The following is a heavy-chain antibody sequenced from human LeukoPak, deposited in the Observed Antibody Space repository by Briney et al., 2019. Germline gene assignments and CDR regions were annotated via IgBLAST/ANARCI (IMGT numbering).Heavy chain of an antibody. CDR1: SGSFSGYY. CDR3: ARVVYYYDSSGYLDY. D-gene: IGHD3-22*01. Sequence: SETLSLTCAVYSGSFSGYYWSWIRQPPGKGLEWIGEINHSGSTNYNPSLKSRVTISVDTSKNQFSLKLSSVTAADTAVYYCARVVYYYDSSGYLDYWGQGTLVTVSS. J-gene: IGHJ4*02. CDR2: INHSGST. V-gene: IGHV4-34*01.